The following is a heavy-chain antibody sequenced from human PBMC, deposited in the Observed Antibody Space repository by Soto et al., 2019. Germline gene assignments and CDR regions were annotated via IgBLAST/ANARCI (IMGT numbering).Heavy chain of an antibody. J-gene: IGHJ3*02. CDR2: IYWNDDK. V-gene: IGHV2-5*01. Sequence: QITLKEAGPTLVKPTQTLTLTCTFSGFSLSTSGAGVGWIRQPPEKALEWLALIYWNDDKRYSPSLKSSLTTTQDSSKNQVVLTMTTLDPEDTATYYCAHRPTYVGSGSYYPDAFDIGGEGTMVTVSS. CDR1: GFSLSTSGAG. CDR3: AHRPTYVGSGSYYPDAFDI. D-gene: IGHD3-10*01.